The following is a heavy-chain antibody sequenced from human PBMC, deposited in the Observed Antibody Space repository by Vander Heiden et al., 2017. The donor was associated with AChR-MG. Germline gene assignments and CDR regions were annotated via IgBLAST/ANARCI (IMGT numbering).Heavy chain of an antibody. J-gene: IGHJ4*02. Sequence: QVQLVESGGGVVQPGRYLRLSCAASGFTFSSDGMHWVRQAPGKGLEWVAVIAYDGSNKYYADSVKGRFTISRDNSKNTLYLQMNSLRAEDTAVYYCAKRCTNGVCSDWGQGTLVTISS. CDR1: GFTFSSDG. CDR2: IAYDGSNK. CDR3: AKRCTNGVCSD. V-gene: IGHV3-30*18. D-gene: IGHD2-8*01.